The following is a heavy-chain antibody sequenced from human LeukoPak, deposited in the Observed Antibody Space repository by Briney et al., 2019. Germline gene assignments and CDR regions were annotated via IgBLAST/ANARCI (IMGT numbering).Heavy chain of an antibody. V-gene: IGHV3-23*01. Sequence: GGSLRLSCAASGFTFSSYAMGWVRQAPGKGPGWVSAISGSGGSTYYADSVKGRFTISRDNSKNTLYLQMNSLRAEDTAVYYCARERDGMATIKDYWGQGTLVTVPS. D-gene: IGHD5-24*01. CDR1: GFTFSSYA. CDR3: ARERDGMATIKDY. J-gene: IGHJ4*02. CDR2: ISGSGGST.